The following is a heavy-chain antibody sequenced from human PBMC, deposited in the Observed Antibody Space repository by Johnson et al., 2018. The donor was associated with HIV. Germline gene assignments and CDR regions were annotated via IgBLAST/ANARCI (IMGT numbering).Heavy chain of an antibody. CDR1: GFTVSSNY. CDR2: IYSGGST. Sequence: VQLVESGGGLVQPGGSLRLSCAASGFTVSSNYMSWVRQAPGKGLEWVSVIYSGGSTYYADSVKGRFTISRDNSKNTLYLQMTSLRAEDTAVYDCAREAYAAGAFDSWGQGTMVTVSS. V-gene: IGHV3-66*01. J-gene: IGHJ3*02. CDR3: AREAYAAGAFDS. D-gene: IGHD3-16*01.